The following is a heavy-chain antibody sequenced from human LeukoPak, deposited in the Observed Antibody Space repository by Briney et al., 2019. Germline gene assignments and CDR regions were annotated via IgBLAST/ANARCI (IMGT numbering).Heavy chain of an antibody. Sequence: SETLSLTCAVYGGSFSGYYWSWIRQPPGKGLEWIGEINHSGSTNYNPSLKNRVTISVDTSKNQFSLKLSSVTASDTAVYYCAKLYYGSGSRDYWGQGTLVTVSS. V-gene: IGHV4-34*01. J-gene: IGHJ4*02. CDR1: GGSFSGYY. D-gene: IGHD3-10*01. CDR3: AKLYYGSGSRDY. CDR2: INHSGST.